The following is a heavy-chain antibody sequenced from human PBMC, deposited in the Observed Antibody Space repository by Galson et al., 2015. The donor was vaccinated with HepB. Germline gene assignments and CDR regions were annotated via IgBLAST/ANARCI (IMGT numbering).Heavy chain of an antibody. CDR3: ARDLPAYGGKGAFDY. D-gene: IGHD4-23*01. Sequence: PALVKPTQTLTLTCTFSGFSLSTSGMCVSWIRQPPGKALEWLARIDWDDDKYYSTSLKTRLTISKDTSKNQVVLTMTNLDPVDTATYYCARDLPAYGGKGAFDYWGQGTLVTVSS. CDR2: IDWDDDK. J-gene: IGHJ4*02. CDR1: GFSLSTSGMC. V-gene: IGHV2-70*11.